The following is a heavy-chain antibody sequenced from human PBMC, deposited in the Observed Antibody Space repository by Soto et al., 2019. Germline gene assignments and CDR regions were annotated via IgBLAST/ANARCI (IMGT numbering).Heavy chain of an antibody. J-gene: IGHJ3*02. CDR2: IKQEGSEK. CDR1: GFTFCSYW. CDR3: ARRYSSTFDI. Sequence: GGSLRLSCAASGFTFCSYWMSWVRQAPGKGLEWVANIKQEGSEKYYMDSVKGRFTISRDNAKNSLYLQMISLRVDDTAVYYCARRYSSTFDIWGQGTMVTVSS. D-gene: IGHD5-18*01. V-gene: IGHV3-7*03.